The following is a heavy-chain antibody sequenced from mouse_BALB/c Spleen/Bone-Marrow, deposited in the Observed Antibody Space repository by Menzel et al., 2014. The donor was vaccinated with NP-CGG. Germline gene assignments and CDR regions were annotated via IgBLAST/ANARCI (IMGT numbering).Heavy chain of an antibody. CDR3: ARGAARATWFAY. J-gene: IGHJ3*01. CDR2: ISSGSSTI. CDR1: GFTFSSFG. V-gene: IGHV5-17*02. D-gene: IGHD3-1*01. Sequence: VTVVESGGGLVQPGGSRKLSCAASGFTFSSFGMHWVRQAPEKGLEWVAYISSGSSTIYYADTVKGRFTISRDNPKNTLFLQMTSLRSEDTAMYYCARGAARATWFAYWGQGTLVTVSA.